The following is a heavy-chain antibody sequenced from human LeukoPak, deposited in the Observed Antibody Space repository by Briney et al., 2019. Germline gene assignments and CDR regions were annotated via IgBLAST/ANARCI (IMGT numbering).Heavy chain of an antibody. CDR3: ATRGSDFWSGFDY. J-gene: IGHJ4*02. Sequence: ASVKVSCKLSGYTLRELPIQWVRQAGTKGLEWMAGFDPENAEIVYAQKFQGRVTMTEDTSTDTAYLGLTSLTSDDTALYYCATRGSDFWSGFDYWGQGTQVTVSS. V-gene: IGHV1-24*01. CDR2: FDPENAEI. D-gene: IGHD3-3*01. CDR1: GYTLRELP.